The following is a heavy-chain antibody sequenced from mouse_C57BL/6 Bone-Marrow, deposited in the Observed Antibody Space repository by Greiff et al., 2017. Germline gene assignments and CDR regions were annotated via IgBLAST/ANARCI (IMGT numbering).Heavy chain of an antibody. D-gene: IGHD2-1*01. V-gene: IGHV5-4*01. CDR3: ARVLQGAMDY. CDR1: GFTFSSYA. J-gene: IGHJ4*01. Sequence: EVQVVESGGGLVKPGGSLKLSCAASGFTFSSYAMSWVRQTPEKRLEWVATISDGGSYTYYPDTVKGRFTISRDNAKNNLYLQMSHLKSEDTAMYYCARVLQGAMDYWGQGTSVTVSS. CDR2: ISDGGSYT.